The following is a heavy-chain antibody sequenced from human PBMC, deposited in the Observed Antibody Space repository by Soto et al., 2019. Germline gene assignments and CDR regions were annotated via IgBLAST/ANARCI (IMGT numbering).Heavy chain of an antibody. Sequence: GGSLRLSCAASGFTFSSYAMSWVRQAPGKGLEWVSAISGSGGSTYYAGSVKGRFTISRDNSKNTLYLQMNSLRAEDTAVYYCANDLVNWNDGGDDYWGQGTLATVSS. V-gene: IGHV3-23*01. CDR3: ANDLVNWNDGGDDY. CDR1: GFTFSSYA. CDR2: ISGSGGST. J-gene: IGHJ4*02. D-gene: IGHD1-1*01.